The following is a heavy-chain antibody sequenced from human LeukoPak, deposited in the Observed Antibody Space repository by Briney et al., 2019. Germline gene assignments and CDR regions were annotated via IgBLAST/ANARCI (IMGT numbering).Heavy chain of an antibody. Sequence: SETLSLTCTVSGYSITSGYYWGWVRQPPGKGLEWIGSIYHSGTTYYNPSLKSRVTISVDTSKNQFSLKLSSVTAAETAVYYCAREGRYRYGYNEYHLYMDIWGKGTTVTISS. J-gene: IGHJ6*03. CDR1: GYSITSGYY. V-gene: IGHV4-38-2*02. CDR3: AREGRYRYGYNEYHLYMDI. CDR2: IYHSGTT. D-gene: IGHD5-18*01.